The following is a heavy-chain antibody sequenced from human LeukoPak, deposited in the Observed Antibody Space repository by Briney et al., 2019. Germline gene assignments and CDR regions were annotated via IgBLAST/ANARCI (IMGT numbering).Heavy chain of an antibody. Sequence: ASVKVSCKASGYIFTSYYIHWVRQAPGQGLEWMGIINPSGGSTGYAQKFQGRVTMTTDTSTSTAHMELRSLRSDDTAVYYCARQGYSGHSQGAADYWGQGTLVTVSS. CDR1: GYIFTSYY. V-gene: IGHV1-46*01. CDR2: INPSGGST. J-gene: IGHJ4*02. CDR3: ARQGYSGHSQGAADY. D-gene: IGHD4-23*01.